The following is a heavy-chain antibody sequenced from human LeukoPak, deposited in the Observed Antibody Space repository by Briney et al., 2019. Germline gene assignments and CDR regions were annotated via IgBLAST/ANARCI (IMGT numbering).Heavy chain of an antibody. Sequence: GGSLRLSCAASGFTFSNYAMSWVRQAQGKGLEWVSVISGSGGTTYYADSVKGRFTISRDNSKNTLYLQMNNLRAEDTAIYYCAKRGFLDYWGQGTLVTVSS. J-gene: IGHJ4*02. V-gene: IGHV3-23*01. D-gene: IGHD3-3*01. CDR3: AKRGFLDY. CDR1: GFTFSNYA. CDR2: ISGSGGTT.